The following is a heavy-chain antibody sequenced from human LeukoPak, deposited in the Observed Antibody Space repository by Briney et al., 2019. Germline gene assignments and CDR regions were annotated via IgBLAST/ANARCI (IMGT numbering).Heavy chain of an antibody. CDR1: GFTFDDYA. J-gene: IGHJ4*02. CDR3: AKDKVGTVVTPRLDY. CDR2: ISWNSGSM. V-gene: IGHV3-9*01. D-gene: IGHD4-23*01. Sequence: GGSLRLSCAASGFTFDDYAMHWVRQAPGKGLEWVSGISWNSGSMGYADSVRGRFTISRDNAKNSLYLQMNSLRAEDTALYYCAKDKVGTVVTPRLDYWGQGTLVTVSS.